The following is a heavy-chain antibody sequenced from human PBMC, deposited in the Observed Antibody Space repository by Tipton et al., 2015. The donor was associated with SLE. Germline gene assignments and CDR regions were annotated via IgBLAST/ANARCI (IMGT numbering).Heavy chain of an antibody. CDR3: ARKGDYVWGNYRSYYFDC. V-gene: IGHV4-59*12. D-gene: IGHD3-16*02. CDR2: IYYSGST. CDR1: GGSLSNYY. Sequence: GLVKPSETLSLTCGVSGGSLSNYYWTWIRQPPGKGLEWIGYIYYSGSTDSNPSLKSRVTMSVDTSKNQFSLKVNAVTAADTAVYYCARKGDYVWGNYRSYYFDCWGQGTLVTVSS. J-gene: IGHJ4*02.